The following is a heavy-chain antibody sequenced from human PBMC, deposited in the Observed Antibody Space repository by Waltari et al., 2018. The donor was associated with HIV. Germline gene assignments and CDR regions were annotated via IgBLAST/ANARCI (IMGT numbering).Heavy chain of an antibody. CDR2: IYPGDSDT. CDR1: GYSFTSYW. V-gene: IGHV5-51*03. J-gene: IGHJ4*02. D-gene: IGHD6-19*01. CDR3: AMPGIAVAAGLDY. Sequence: EVQLVQSGAAVKKPGESLKISFKGSGYSFTSYWIGWVRQLPGKGLAWMGSIYPGDSDTRDSRSFHGEVTISADKSISTAYLQWSSLKASDTAMYYWAMPGIAVAAGLDYWGQGTLVTVSS.